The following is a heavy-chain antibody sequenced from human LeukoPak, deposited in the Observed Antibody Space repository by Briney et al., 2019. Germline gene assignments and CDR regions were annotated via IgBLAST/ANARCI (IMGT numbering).Heavy chain of an antibody. D-gene: IGHD3-10*01. CDR3: APGGYYGSGSYPQ. CDR1: GSPISTGVYY. V-gene: IGHV4-30-4*01. Sequence: PSETLSPTCTVSGSPISTGVYYWSWIRQPPGKGLEWIGYIYYSASTYYNPSLKSRVTISVDTSKHQLFLKLSSVTDADTVVYYCAPGGYYGSGSYPQWGQGTLVTVSS. CDR2: IYYSAST. J-gene: IGHJ4*02.